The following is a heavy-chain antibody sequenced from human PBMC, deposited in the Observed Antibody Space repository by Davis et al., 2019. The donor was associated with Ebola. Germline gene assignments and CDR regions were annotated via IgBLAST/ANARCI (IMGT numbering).Heavy chain of an antibody. V-gene: IGHV1-69*05. CDR1: GYTFTSYG. CDR2: IIPIFGTA. Sequence: SVKVSCKASGYTFTSYGISWVRQAPGQGLEWMGGIIPIFGTANYAQKFQGRVTITRDTSASTAYMELSSLRSEDTAVYYCAREERGYSSSWYPPNYMDVWGKGTTVTVSS. CDR3: AREERGYSSSWYPPNYMDV. J-gene: IGHJ6*03. D-gene: IGHD6-13*01.